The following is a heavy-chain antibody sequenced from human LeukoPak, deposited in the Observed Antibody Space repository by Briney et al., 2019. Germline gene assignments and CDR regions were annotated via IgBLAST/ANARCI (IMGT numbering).Heavy chain of an antibody. J-gene: IGHJ4*02. CDR1: GYTFTGYY. Sequence: ASVKVSCTASGYTFTGYYMHWVRQAPGQGLEWMGWINPNSDGTNYAQKFQGRVTMTRDTSISTAYMELSRLRSDDTAVYYCARETGDYLFDYWGQGTLVTVSS. V-gene: IGHV1-2*02. CDR2: INPNSDGT. D-gene: IGHD4-17*01. CDR3: ARETGDYLFDY.